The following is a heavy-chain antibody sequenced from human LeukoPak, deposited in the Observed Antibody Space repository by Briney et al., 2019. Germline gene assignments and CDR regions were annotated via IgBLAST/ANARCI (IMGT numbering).Heavy chain of an antibody. CDR2: IVPILGIA. Sequence: GASVKVSCKVSGYTLTELSMHWVRQAPGQGLEWMGRIVPILGIANYAQKFQGRVTITADKSTSTAYMELSSLRSEDTAVYYCARVFVEYDYYYYGMDVWGQGTTVTASS. CDR3: ARVFVEYDYYYYGMDV. J-gene: IGHJ6*02. V-gene: IGHV1-69*04. D-gene: IGHD2-15*01. CDR1: GYTLTELS.